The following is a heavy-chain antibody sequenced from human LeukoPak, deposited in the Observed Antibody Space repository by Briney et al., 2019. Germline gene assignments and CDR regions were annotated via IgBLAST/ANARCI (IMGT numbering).Heavy chain of an antibody. CDR3: AREVGATSDAFDI. Sequence: GGSLRLSCAASRFTFSNYWMPWVRQAPGKGLDWVANIKQDGSEKYYVDSVKGRFTISRDNAKNSLYLQMNSLRAEDTAVYYCAREVGATSDAFDIWGQGTMVTVSS. CDR2: IKQDGSEK. J-gene: IGHJ3*02. CDR1: RFTFSNYW. V-gene: IGHV3-7*01. D-gene: IGHD1-26*01.